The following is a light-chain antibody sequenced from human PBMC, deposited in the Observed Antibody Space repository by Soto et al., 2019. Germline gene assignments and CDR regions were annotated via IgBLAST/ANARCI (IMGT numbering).Light chain of an antibody. CDR3: HQRSNWPPLT. V-gene: IGKV3-11*01. CDR2: DAS. J-gene: IGKJ4*01. CDR1: QSVGGY. Sequence: EIVLTQSRASLSLSPGERATLSCRASQSVGGYLDWYQQKPGQAPRLLIYDASNRASGIPARFSGSGSGTDFTLTISSLEPEDLAVYYCHQRSNWPPLTFGGGTKAEIK.